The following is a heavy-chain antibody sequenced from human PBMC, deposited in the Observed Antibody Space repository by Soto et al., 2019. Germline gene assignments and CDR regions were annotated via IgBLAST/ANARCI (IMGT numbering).Heavy chain of an antibody. V-gene: IGHV3-23*01. J-gene: IGHJ4*02. CDR2: ISDGDGDT. CDR1: GFTFSNYA. CDR3: AKGRTYFDF. Sequence: EVLLLQSGGGLVQPGGSLRLSRAAAGFTFSNYAMTWVRQAPGKGLEWVSDISDGDGDTHYADSVKGRFTISRDNSKNTLYLQMSSLRAEDAAVYYCAKGRTYFDFWGQGTLVTVSS.